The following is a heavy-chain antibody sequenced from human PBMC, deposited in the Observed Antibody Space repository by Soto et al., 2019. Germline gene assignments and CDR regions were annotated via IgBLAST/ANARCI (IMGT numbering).Heavy chain of an antibody. J-gene: IGHJ4*02. CDR3: AKDYGCGNLYADNGY. V-gene: IGHV3-30*18. CDR1: GIPFLYYG. Sequence: QMQLVESGGGVVQPGRSLRLSCAASGIPFLYYGMHWVRQAPGKGLQWVAFISHHGNGEQYTDSVEGRFTVSRDNSKNTLYQQMNSLTTEATAVYYSAKDYGCGNLYADNGYWGQGTLVTVSS. D-gene: IGHD4-17*01. CDR2: ISHHGNGE.